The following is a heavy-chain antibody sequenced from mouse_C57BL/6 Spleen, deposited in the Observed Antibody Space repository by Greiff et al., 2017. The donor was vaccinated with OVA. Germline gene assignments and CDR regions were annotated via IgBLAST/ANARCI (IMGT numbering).Heavy chain of an antibody. CDR2: IDPSDSYT. Sequence: QVQLKQPGAELVRPGTSVKLSCKASGYTFTSYWMHWVKQRPGQGLEWIGVIDPSDSYTNYNQKFKGKATLTVDTSSSTAYMQLSSLTSEDSAVYYCARSEDYDGYAMDYWGQGTSVTVSS. CDR1: GYTFTSYW. CDR3: ARSEDYDGYAMDY. D-gene: IGHD2-4*01. V-gene: IGHV1-59*01. J-gene: IGHJ4*01.